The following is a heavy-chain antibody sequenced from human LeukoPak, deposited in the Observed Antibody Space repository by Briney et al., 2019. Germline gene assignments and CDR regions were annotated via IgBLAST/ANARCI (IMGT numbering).Heavy chain of an antibody. CDR2: ISGTDGSR. D-gene: IGHD4-11*01. Sequence: GGSLRLSCAASGFTFSSNDMSCVRQAPGKGLEWVSGISGTDGSRSYADSVKGRSTISRDNSKNTLFLQMSSLRAEDTAVYYCAKKYSNSWPAFDYWGQGTLVTVSS. CDR1: GFTFSSND. CDR3: AKKYSNSWPAFDY. J-gene: IGHJ4*02. V-gene: IGHV3-23*01.